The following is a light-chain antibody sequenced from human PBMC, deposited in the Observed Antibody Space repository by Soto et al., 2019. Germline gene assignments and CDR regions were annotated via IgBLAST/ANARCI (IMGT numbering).Light chain of an antibody. CDR2: DVS. J-gene: IGLJ1*01. CDR3: SSYTSSSTQV. V-gene: IGLV2-14*01. Sequence: QSVLTQPASVSGSPGQSIAISRTGTSKDVGGYNYVSWYQQHPGKAPKLMIYDVSNRPSGVSNRFSGSKSGNTASLTISGLQAEDEADYYCSSYTSSSTQVFGTGTKVTVL. CDR1: SKDVGGYNY.